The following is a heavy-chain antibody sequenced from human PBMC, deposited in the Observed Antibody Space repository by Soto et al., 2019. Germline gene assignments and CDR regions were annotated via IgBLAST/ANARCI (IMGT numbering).Heavy chain of an antibody. J-gene: IGHJ6*02. V-gene: IGHV3-30*18. CDR1: GFTFIDYA. CDR2: ISFDGSNT. D-gene: IGHD2-21*02. Sequence: QVQLVESGGGVVQPGRSLRLSFATSGFTFIDYAMHWVRQGPGQGLEWVAAISFDGSNTYYADYLTGRFTIARDHPKTTMDLDMNSLRPEDAAVYYCAKIRMVTAMFQMDVWGQGTTVIVSS. CDR3: AKIRMVTAMFQMDV.